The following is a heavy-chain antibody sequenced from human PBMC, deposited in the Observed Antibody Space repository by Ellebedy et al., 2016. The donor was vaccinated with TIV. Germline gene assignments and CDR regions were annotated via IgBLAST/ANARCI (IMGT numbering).Heavy chain of an antibody. D-gene: IGHD4-17*01. CDR3: VREEYGQHYFDN. J-gene: IGHJ4*02. CDR1: GFTFSHYA. V-gene: IGHV3-30*04. CDR2: ISYHGMNQ. Sequence: GGSLRLSXAASGFTFSHYAMHWVRQAPGKGLEWVAVISYHGMNQYYADSVKGRFTISRDNSGYNLFVQMNSLRPEDTAMYYCVREEYGQHYFDNWGQGTLVTVSS.